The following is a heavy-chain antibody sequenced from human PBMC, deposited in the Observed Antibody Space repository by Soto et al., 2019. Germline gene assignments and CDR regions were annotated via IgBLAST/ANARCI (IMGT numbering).Heavy chain of an antibody. CDR1: GDSVSSNSAA. D-gene: IGHD3-10*01. Sequence: SQTLSLTCAISGDSVSSNSAAWNWIRQSPSRGLEWLGRTYYRSKWYNDYAVSVKSRITINPDTSKNQFSLQLNSVTPEDTAVYYCARVRMNQMPSGKYYGMDVWGQGTTVTVSS. CDR2: TYYRSKWYN. J-gene: IGHJ6*02. CDR3: ARVRMNQMPSGKYYGMDV. V-gene: IGHV6-1*01.